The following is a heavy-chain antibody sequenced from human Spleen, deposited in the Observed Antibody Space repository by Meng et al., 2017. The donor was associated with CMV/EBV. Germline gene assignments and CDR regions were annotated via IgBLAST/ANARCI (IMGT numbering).Heavy chain of an antibody. CDR1: GGTFSSYV. Sequence: VPCKGSGGTFSSYVINWVRQAPGQGLEWMGGFIPIVGIPNYAQKFQGRVTITADKSTDTTYMQLRSLRSEDTAVYYCARGGDYFDYWGQGTLVTVSS. CDR3: ARGGDYFDY. J-gene: IGHJ4*02. D-gene: IGHD6-25*01. CDR2: FIPIVGIP. V-gene: IGHV1-69*10.